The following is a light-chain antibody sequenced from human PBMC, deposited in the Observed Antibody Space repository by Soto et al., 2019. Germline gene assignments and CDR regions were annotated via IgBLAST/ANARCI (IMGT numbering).Light chain of an antibody. CDR2: GNS. CDR1: SSNIGAGYD. Sequence: QSVLTQPPSVSGAPGQRVTISCTGSSSNIGAGYDVHWYQQLPGTAPKLLIYGNSNRPSGVPHRFSVSKSGTSASLAITGLQADDEADYYCQSYDGSLRGVVFGGGTKLTVL. J-gene: IGLJ2*01. CDR3: QSYDGSLRGVV. V-gene: IGLV1-40*01.